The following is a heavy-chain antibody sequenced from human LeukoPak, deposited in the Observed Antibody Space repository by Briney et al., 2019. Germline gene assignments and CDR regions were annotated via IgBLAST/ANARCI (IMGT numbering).Heavy chain of an antibody. J-gene: IGHJ4*02. Sequence: SETLSLTCTVSGGSISSYYWSWIRQPPGKGLEWIGYIYYSGSTNYNPSLKSRVTISVDTSKNQFSLKLSSVTAADTAVCYCARSMEGVVVPAALSWDYWGQGTLVTVSS. CDR1: GGSISSYY. D-gene: IGHD2-2*01. CDR2: IYYSGST. CDR3: ARSMEGVVVPAALSWDY. V-gene: IGHV4-59*08.